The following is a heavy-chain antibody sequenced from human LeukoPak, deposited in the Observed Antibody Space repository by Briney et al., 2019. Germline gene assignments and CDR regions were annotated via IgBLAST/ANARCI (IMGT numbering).Heavy chain of an antibody. V-gene: IGHV4-61*02. D-gene: IGHD6-6*01. CDR3: ASYSSSSYYYYMDV. Sequence: SETLSLTCTVSGGSISSGSYYWSWIRQPAGKGLEWIGRIYTSGSTNYNPSLKSRVTISVDTSKNQFSLKLSSVTAAGTAVYYCASYSSSSYYYYMDVWGKGTTVTVSS. J-gene: IGHJ6*03. CDR2: IYTSGST. CDR1: GGSISSGSYY.